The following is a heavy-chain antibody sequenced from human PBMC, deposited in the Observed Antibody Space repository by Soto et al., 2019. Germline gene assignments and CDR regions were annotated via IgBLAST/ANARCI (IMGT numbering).Heavy chain of an antibody. V-gene: IGHV3-30-3*01. J-gene: IGHJ4*02. CDR3: ASLYYYSLTQYFDY. CDR1: GFTFSSYA. Sequence: QVQLVESGGGVVQPGKSLRLSCAASGFTFSSYAMHWVRQAPGKGLEWGAVISFDGIKKYYADSVKGRFTISRDNSKNTLYLQMNSLRAEDTAVYYCASLYYYSLTQYFDYWGQGTLVTVSS. CDR2: ISFDGIKK. D-gene: IGHD3-16*01.